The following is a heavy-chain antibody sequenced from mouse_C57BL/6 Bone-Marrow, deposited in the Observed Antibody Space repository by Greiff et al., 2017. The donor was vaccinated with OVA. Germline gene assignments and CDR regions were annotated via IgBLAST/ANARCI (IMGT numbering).Heavy chain of an antibody. J-gene: IGHJ1*03. V-gene: IGHV1-9*01. CDR3: ASNYGSSHYWYFDV. Sequence: QVQLQQSGAELMKPGASVKLSCKATGYTFTGYWLEWVQQRPGHGLEWIGEILPGSGSTNYHEKFKGKATFTADTSSNTAYMQLSSLTTEDSAIYDCASNYGSSHYWYFDVWGTGTTVTVSS. CDR2: ILPGSGST. CDR1: GYTFTGYW. D-gene: IGHD1-1*01.